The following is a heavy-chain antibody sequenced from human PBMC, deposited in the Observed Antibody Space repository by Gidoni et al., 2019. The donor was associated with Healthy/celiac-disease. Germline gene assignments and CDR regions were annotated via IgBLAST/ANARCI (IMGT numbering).Heavy chain of an antibody. CDR1: GGPFSSYA. J-gene: IGHJ5*02. Sequence: QVQLVQSGAEVKQPGSSVKVSCKASGGPFSSYAIRWVRQAPGQGLEWMGGIIPIFGTANYAQKFQGRVTIPAAKSTSTAYMELSSLRSEDTAVYYCARAPSLRLGELSSSYNWFDPWGQGTLVTVSS. CDR3: ARAPSLRLGELSSSYNWFDP. V-gene: IGHV1-69*06. D-gene: IGHD3-16*02. CDR2: IIPIFGTA.